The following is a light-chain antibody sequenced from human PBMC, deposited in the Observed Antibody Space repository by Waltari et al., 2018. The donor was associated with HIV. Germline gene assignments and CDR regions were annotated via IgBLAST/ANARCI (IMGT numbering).Light chain of an antibody. J-gene: IGLJ3*02. CDR3: AAWDDSLNGRV. CDR2: NNN. V-gene: IGLV1-44*01. Sequence: QSVLTQPPSASGTPGQRVTISCSGSSSNIGSNTVNWYQQLTGTAPKLLIYNNNHRPSGVPDRFSGSKSGTSASLAISGLQSEDEADYYCAAWDDSLNGRVFGGGTKLTVL. CDR1: SSNIGSNT.